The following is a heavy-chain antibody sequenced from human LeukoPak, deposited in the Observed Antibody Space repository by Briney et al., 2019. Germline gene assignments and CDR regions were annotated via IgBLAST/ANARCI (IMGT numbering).Heavy chain of an antibody. CDR3: ARTNNVFYYFDY. J-gene: IGHJ4*02. V-gene: IGHV4-34*01. CDR2: INHRGST. Sequence: PSETLSLTCAVYGGSFSGCYWSWIRQPPGKGLEWIGEINHRGSTNYNPSLKSRVTTSVDTSKNQFSLKLSSMTAADTAVYSCARTNNVFYYFDYWGQGTLVTVSS. D-gene: IGHD1/OR15-1a*01. CDR1: GGSFSGCY.